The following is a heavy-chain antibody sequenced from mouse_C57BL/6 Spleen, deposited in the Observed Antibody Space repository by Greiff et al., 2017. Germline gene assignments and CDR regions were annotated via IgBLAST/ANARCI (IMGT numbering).Heavy chain of an antibody. D-gene: IGHD1-1*01. CDR3: AREGTTVGYYFDY. CDR2: INYDGSST. Sequence: EVMLVESEGGLVQPGSSMKLSCTASGFTFSDYYMAWVRQVPEKGLEWVANINYDGSSTYYLDSLKSRFIISRDNAKNILYLQMSSLKSEDTATYYCAREGTTVGYYFDYWGQGTTLTVSS. CDR1: GFTFSDYY. V-gene: IGHV5-16*01. J-gene: IGHJ2*01.